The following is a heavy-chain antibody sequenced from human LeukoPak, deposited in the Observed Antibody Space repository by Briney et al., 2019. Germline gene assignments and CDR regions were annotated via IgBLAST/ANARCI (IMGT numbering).Heavy chain of an antibody. CDR3: AKDTRRSSGWFQADYYYMDV. CDR1: GFTFCSYA. D-gene: IGHD6-19*01. CDR2: ICGSGGST. J-gene: IGHJ6*03. Sequence: PGGALRLSLAASGFTFCSYAMSWGRPAPGEGVGWVSAICGSGGSTYYADSVKGRFTISRDNSKNTLYLQMNSLRAEDTAVYYCAKDTRRSSGWFQADYYYMDVWGKGTTVTVSS. V-gene: IGHV3-23*01.